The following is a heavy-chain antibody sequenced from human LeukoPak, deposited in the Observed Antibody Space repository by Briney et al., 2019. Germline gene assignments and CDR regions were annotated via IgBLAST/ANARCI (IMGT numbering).Heavy chain of an antibody. CDR1: GFTVSNSF. CDR2: ISNNGGYT. D-gene: IGHD2-15*01. V-gene: IGHV3-23*01. Sequence: GGSLRLSCAASGFTVSNSFMSWIRQAPGKGLEWVSVISNNGGYTYYADSVQGRFTISRDNSKSTLCLQMNSLRAEDTAVYYCAKQLGYCSDGSCYFPYWGQGTLVTVSS. CDR3: AKQLGYCSDGSCYFPY. J-gene: IGHJ4*02.